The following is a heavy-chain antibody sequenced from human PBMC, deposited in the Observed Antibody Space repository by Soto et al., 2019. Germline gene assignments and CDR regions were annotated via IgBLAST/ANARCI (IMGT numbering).Heavy chain of an antibody. CDR1: EFTVSSNY. V-gene: IGHV3-66*01. D-gene: IGHD2-21*02. CDR3: ARGADCGGDCYEYFQH. Sequence: GGSLRLSCAASEFTVSSNYMSWVRQAPGKGLEWVSVIYSGGSKYYADSVKGRFTITRHNSKNTLYLQMNSLRAEDTAVYYCARGADCGGDCYEYFQHWGQGTLVTVSS. J-gene: IGHJ1*01. CDR2: IYSGGSK.